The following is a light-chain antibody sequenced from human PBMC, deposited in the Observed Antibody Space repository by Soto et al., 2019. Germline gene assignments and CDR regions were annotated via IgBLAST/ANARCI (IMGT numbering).Light chain of an antibody. CDR3: CSYAGSSNV. CDR1: SSDVGSYNL. CDR2: EVS. V-gene: IGLV2-23*02. Sequence: QSVLTQPASVSGSPGQSITISCTGTSSDVGSYNLVSWYQQHPGKALKLMIYEVSKRPSGVSNRFSGSKSGNTASLTISGLQAEDEADYYCCSYAGSSNVFGTGTKVTVL. J-gene: IGLJ1*01.